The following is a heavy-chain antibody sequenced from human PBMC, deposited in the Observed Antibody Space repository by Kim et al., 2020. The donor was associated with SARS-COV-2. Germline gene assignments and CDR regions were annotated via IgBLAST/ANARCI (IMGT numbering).Heavy chain of an antibody. Sequence: ASVKVSCKASGYTFTTYAMHWVRQAPGQRLEWMGWIHAGNGDTKYSQKVQGRVTITRDTSASTAYMELSSLRSEDTAVYYCARDLYGDYNYYYYYGMDVWGQGTTVTVSS. D-gene: IGHD4-17*01. CDR1: GYTFTTYA. V-gene: IGHV1-3*01. CDR3: ARDLYGDYNYYYYYGMDV. J-gene: IGHJ6*02. CDR2: IHAGNGDT.